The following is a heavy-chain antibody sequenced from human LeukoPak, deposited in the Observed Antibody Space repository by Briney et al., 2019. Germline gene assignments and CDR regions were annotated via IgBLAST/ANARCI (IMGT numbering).Heavy chain of an antibody. CDR3: ARGGTGSSLYYYMDV. CDR2: INPNSGGT. Sequence: ASVKVSCKASGYTFTGYYMHWVRQAPGQGLEWMGWINPNSGGTNYAQKFQGRVTMTRDTSISTAYMELSRLRSDDTAVYYCARGGTGSSLYYYMDVWGKGTTVTVSS. CDR1: GYTFTGYY. V-gene: IGHV1-2*02. J-gene: IGHJ6*03.